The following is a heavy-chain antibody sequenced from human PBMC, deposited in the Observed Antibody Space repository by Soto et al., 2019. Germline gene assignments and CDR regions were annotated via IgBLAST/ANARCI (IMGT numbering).Heavy chain of an antibody. Sequence: QLQLQESGPGLVRPSETLSLTCTVSGASISSSGYYWAWMRQPPGKGPEWIGSSHYTGSTTYNPSLETRVAISVDTSKNQFSLRLTSLTAADTAVYHCARQIFCSSTGCVGKPLRWFDPWGQGTQVTVSS. D-gene: IGHD2-2*01. CDR3: ARQIFCSSTGCVGKPLRWFDP. V-gene: IGHV4-39*01. J-gene: IGHJ5*02. CDR1: GASISSSGYY. CDR2: SHYTGST.